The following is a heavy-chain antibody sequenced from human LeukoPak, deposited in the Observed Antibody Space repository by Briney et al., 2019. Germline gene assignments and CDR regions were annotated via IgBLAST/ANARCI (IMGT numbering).Heavy chain of an antibody. D-gene: IGHD6-13*01. CDR2: IYSGGST. CDR1: GFTVSSNY. CDR3: ARDRGSSWYDGYFDY. J-gene: IGHJ4*02. Sequence: WGPLRLSCAASGFTVSSNYMSWVRQVPGKGLECVSVIYSGGSTYYADSVKGRFTISRDNSKNTLYLQMNSLRAEDTAVYYCARDRGSSWYDGYFDYWGQGTLVTVSS. V-gene: IGHV3-66*01.